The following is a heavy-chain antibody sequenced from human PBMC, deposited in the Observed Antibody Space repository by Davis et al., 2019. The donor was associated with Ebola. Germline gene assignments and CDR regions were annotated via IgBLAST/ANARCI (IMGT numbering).Heavy chain of an antibody. D-gene: IGHD1-1*01. V-gene: IGHV1-2*02. Sequence: ASVKVSCKASGYTFTGYYMHWVRQAPGQGLEWMGWINPNSGGTNYPQNFQGRVTMTRDTSISTAYLQWTSLKASDTAMYYCTRHATRDTSGKTGIDYWGQGTQVTVSS. CDR2: INPNSGGT. CDR1: GYTFTGYY. CDR3: TRHATRDTSGKTGIDY. J-gene: IGHJ4*02.